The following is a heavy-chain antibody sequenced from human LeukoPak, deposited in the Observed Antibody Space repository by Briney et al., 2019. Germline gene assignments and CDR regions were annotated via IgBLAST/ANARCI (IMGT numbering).Heavy chain of an antibody. J-gene: IGHJ6*03. CDR2: INPNSGGT. Sequence: GASVKVSCKASGYTFTGYYMHWVRQAPGQGLEWMGWINPNSGGTNYAQKFQGRVTMTRDTSISTAYMELSRLRSDDTAVYYCARVNYDFWSVHYYYYYMDVWGKGTTVTVSS. D-gene: IGHD3-3*01. V-gene: IGHV1-2*02. CDR1: GYTFTGYY. CDR3: ARVNYDFWSVHYYYYYMDV.